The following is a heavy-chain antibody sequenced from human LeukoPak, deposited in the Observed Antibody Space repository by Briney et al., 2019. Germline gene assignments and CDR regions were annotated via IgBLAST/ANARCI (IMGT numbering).Heavy chain of an antibody. CDR2: MNPTRGHT. CDR3: ARGLVYGDYVDY. V-gene: IGHV1-8*02. CDR1: GYTFTSYD. Sequence: ASVKVSCKASGYTFTSYDINWVRQATGQGLEWVGWMNPTRGHTGYAQKFQGRVTMTRNTSISTAYMEVSSLRSEDTAVYYCARGLVYGDYVDYWGQGTLVTVSS. J-gene: IGHJ4*02. D-gene: IGHD4-17*01.